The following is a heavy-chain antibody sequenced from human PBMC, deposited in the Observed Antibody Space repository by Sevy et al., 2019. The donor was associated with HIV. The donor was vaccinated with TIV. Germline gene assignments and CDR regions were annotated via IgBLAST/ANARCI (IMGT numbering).Heavy chain of an antibody. D-gene: IGHD4-17*01. CDR3: ARGGDYGDPRSYYYGMDV. CDR1: GFTVSSNY. Sequence: GGSLRLSCAASGFTVSSNYMSWVRQAPGKGLEWVSVICSGGSTYYADSVKGRFTISTDNSKNTLYLQMNSLRAEDTAVYYCARGGDYGDPRSYYYGMDVWGQGTTVTVSS. CDR2: ICSGGST. J-gene: IGHJ6*02. V-gene: IGHV3-53*01.